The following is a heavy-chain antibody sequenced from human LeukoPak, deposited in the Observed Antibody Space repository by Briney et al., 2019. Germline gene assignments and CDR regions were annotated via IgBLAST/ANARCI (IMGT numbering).Heavy chain of an antibody. V-gene: IGHV1-24*01. CDR3: ATDYYYDSSGSYYTVDY. D-gene: IGHD3-22*01. J-gene: IGHJ4*02. Sequence: GASVKVSCKVSGYTLTELSMHWVRQAPGKGLEWMGGFDPEDGETIYAQKFQGRVTMTEDTSTDTAYMELSSLRSEDTAVYYCATDYYYDSSGSYYTVDYWGKGTLVTVSS. CDR2: FDPEDGET. CDR1: GYTLTELS.